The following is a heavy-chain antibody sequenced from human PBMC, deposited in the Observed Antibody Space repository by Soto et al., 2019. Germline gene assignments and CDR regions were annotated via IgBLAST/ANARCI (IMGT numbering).Heavy chain of an antibody. CDR3: AKDPPQTGKTFDY. V-gene: IGHV3-23*01. Sequence: GGSLRLSCAASGFTISSYAMSWVRRAPEKGLEWVSTINRSGGSTYYGDSVKGRFTISRDNSKNMLYLQMNSLTVEDTAVYYCAKDPPQTGKTFDYWGQGTLVNVSS. CDR2: INRSGGST. J-gene: IGHJ4*02. D-gene: IGHD1-1*01. CDR1: GFTISSYA.